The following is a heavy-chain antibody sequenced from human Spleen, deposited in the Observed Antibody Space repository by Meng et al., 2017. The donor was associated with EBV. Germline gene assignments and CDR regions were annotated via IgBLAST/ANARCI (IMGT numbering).Heavy chain of an antibody. CDR2: ISYDGNNK. CDR1: GFSFNIYG. D-gene: IGHD4-17*01. V-gene: IGHV3-30*18. Sequence: QVQLVECGGGGVQAGGSLRLVCVASGFSFNIYGIHWVRQAPGKGLEWVALISYDGNNKYYADSVQGRFTISRDNSKNTLYLQMNSLRVEDTAVYYCAKGAGDYEGYFDYWGQGTLVTVSS. CDR3: AKGAGDYEGYFDY. J-gene: IGHJ4*02.